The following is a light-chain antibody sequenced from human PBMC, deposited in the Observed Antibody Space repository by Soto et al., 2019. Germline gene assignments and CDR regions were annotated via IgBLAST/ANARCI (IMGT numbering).Light chain of an antibody. CDR1: STDFVSYNR. Sequence: QSALTQPPSVSGPPGQSVTISCTGTSTDFVSYNRVSWYQQPPGTAPKLMIYEVSKRPSGVPDRFSGSKSGNTASLTISGLQAADEADYYCSLYTSENAYVFGTGTKV. V-gene: IGLV2-18*01. CDR2: EVS. CDR3: SLYTSENAYV. J-gene: IGLJ1*01.